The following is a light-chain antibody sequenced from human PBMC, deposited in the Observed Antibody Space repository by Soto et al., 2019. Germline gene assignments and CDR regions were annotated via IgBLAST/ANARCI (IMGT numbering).Light chain of an antibody. V-gene: IGKV3-11*01. CDR1: QSVSSY. CDR2: DAS. J-gene: IGKJ4*01. Sequence: EIVLTQSPATLSLSPGERATLSCRDSQSVSSYLAWYQQKPGQAPRLLIYDASNRATGIPARFSGSGSGTDFTLTISSLEPEDFAVYYCQQRSNWFLTFGGGTKVEIK. CDR3: QQRSNWFLT.